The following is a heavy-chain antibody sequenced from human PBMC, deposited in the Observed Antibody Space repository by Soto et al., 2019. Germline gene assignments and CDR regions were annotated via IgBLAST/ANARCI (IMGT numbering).Heavy chain of an antibody. V-gene: IGHV1-46*01. CDR1: GYTFTSYY. CDR2: INPSGGST. J-gene: IGHJ4*02. D-gene: IGHD1-26*01. Sequence: QVQLVQSGAEVKKPGASVKVSCKASGYTFTSYYMHWVRQAPGQGLEWMGIINPSGGSTSYAQKCQGRVTMTRDTSTSTVYMELSSLRSEDTAVYYCAREGYSGSYSYYFDYWGQGTLVTVSS. CDR3: AREGYSGSYSYYFDY.